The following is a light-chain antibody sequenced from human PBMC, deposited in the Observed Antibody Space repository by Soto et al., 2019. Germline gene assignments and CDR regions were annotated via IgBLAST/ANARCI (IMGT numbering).Light chain of an antibody. CDR2: QVS. CDR1: QGLVYSDGNTF. J-gene: IGKJ1*01. CDR3: VPGTHWPWT. V-gene: IGKV2-30*01. Sequence: DVVMTQSPLSLSVTLGQPASISCRSSQGLVYSDGNTFLNWFHQRPGQSPRRLIYQVSNRDSGVPDRFSGSGSGNDYTLTISRVEAEDVGIYYCVPGTHWPWTFGQGTKVEIK.